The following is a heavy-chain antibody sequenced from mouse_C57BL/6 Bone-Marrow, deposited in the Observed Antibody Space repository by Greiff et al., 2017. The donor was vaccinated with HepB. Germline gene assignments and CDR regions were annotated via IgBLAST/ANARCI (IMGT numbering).Heavy chain of an antibody. CDR3: ARQYKNLDYYGSSYFDY. CDR2: IYPGSGNT. D-gene: IGHD1-1*01. J-gene: IGHJ2*01. CDR1: GYTFTDYY. V-gene: IGHV1-84*01. Sequence: QVQLQQSGPELVKPGASVKISCKASGYTFTDYYIHWVKQRPGQGLEWIGWIYPGSGNTKYNEKFKGKATLTVDTSSSTAYMQLSSLTSEDSAVYFCARQYKNLDYYGSSYFDYWGQGTTLTVSS.